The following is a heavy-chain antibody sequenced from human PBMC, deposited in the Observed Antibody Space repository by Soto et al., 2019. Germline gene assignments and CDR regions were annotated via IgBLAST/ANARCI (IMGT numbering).Heavy chain of an antibody. CDR3: ASGDRGGFDL. J-gene: IGHJ3*01. CDR2: VHSGGTTT. CDR1: GFTFDYYW. Sequence: EVQLVESGGGLVQPGESLRLSCAASGFTFDYYWMHWVRQAPGKWLVWVSRVHSGGTTTTYADSVKGRFPISRDNARNTVSLQLSSLRAEDTAIYNCASGDRGGFDLWGHGTMVTVSS. V-gene: IGHV3-74*01. D-gene: IGHD3-10*01.